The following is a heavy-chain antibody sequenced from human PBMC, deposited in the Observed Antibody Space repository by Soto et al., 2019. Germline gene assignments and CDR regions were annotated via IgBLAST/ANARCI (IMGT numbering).Heavy chain of an antibody. V-gene: IGHV1-18*01. Sequence: ASVKVSCKASGYTFTSYGISWVRQAPGQGLEWMGWISAYNGNTNYAQELQGRVTMTTDTSTSTAYMELRSLRSDDTAVYYCAGDFGEPDYDFWSGYYIWGQGTLVTVSS. CDR3: AGDFGEPDYDFWSGYYI. J-gene: IGHJ4*02. CDR2: ISAYNGNT. CDR1: GYTFTSYG. D-gene: IGHD3-3*01.